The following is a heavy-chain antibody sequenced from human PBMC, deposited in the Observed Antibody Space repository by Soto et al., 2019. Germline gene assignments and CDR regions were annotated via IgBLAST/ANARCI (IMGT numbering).Heavy chain of an antibody. CDR3: ARDNGFGESDV. V-gene: IGHV1-18*04. Sequence: EAPVKVSSKASGYTFTSYYLRWVRQAPGQGLEWMGRISAYNGNTNYAQKLQGRVTMTTDTSTSTAYMELRSLRSDDTAVYYCARDNGFGESDVWGQGTTVTVSS. J-gene: IGHJ6*02. CDR2: ISAYNGNT. CDR1: GYTFTSYY. D-gene: IGHD3-10*01.